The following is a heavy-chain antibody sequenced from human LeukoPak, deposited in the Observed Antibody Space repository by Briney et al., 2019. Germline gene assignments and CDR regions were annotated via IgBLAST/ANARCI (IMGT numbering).Heavy chain of an antibody. CDR1: GFTFNSYT. CDR3: AKGRYGSGSYWAFDY. J-gene: IGHJ4*02. D-gene: IGHD3-10*01. V-gene: IGHV3-48*04. Sequence: GGSLRLSYAASGFTFNSYTMTWVRQAPGKGLEWVSYIDSSGRALYYADSVKGRFTISRDNAKNSLFLQMNSLRAEDTAVYYCAKGRYGSGSYWAFDYWGQGTLVTVSS. CDR2: IDSSGRAL.